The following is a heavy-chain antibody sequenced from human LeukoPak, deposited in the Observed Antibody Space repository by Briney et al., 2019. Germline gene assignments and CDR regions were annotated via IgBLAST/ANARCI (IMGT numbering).Heavy chain of an antibody. CDR3: TRLKLTGDLYYFDY. D-gene: IGHD7-27*01. J-gene: IGHJ4*02. V-gene: IGHV3-49*04. Sequence: GGSLRLSCTASGFSFGDYAMSWVRQAPGKGLEWVGFIKSKTYGGTTQYAASVKGRFTISRDDSKSIAYLQMNSLKTEDTAVYYCTRLKLTGDLYYFDYWGQGTLVTVSS. CDR2: IKSKTYGGTT. CDR1: GFSFGDYA.